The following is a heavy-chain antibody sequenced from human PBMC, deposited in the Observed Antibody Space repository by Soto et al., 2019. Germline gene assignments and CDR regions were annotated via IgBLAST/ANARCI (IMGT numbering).Heavy chain of an antibody. V-gene: IGHV3-30*18. CDR1: GFTFSTTG. CDR2: ISHDGGVK. D-gene: IGHD6-19*01. Sequence: QVHLVESGGGVVQPGRSLRLSCAASGFTFSTTGMHWVRQAPGKGLEWVAMISHDGGVKHYTDSVKGRFTISRDTSNNTVYLQMNSLSPEGTAMYHCAKDLYGAGWYNDCDPWGQGTLVTVSS. J-gene: IGHJ5*02. CDR3: AKDLYGAGWYNDCDP.